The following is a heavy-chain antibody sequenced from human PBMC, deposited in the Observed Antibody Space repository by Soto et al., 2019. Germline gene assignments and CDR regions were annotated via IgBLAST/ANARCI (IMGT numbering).Heavy chain of an antibody. V-gene: IGHV1-2*02. CDR2: INPNSGGT. CDR3: AAPSSGYSYPYYYYGMDV. J-gene: IGHJ6*02. Sequence: ASVKVSCKASGYTFTGYYMHWVRQAPGQGLEWMGWINPNSGGTNYAQKFQGRVTMTRDTSISTAYMELSRLRSDDTAVYYCAAPSSGYSYPYYYYGMDVWGQGTTVTVSS. D-gene: IGHD5-18*01. CDR1: GYTFTGYY.